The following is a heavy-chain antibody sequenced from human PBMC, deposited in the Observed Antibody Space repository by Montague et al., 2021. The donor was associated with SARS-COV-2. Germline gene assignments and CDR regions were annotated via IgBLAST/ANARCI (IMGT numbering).Heavy chain of an antibody. Sequence: SLRLSCAASGFIFSSYEMNWVRQAPGTGLEWVSYISNSGDTKYYADSVKGRFTISRDNATNSLYLQMSSLRAEDTAVYYCARAGEDYYYDSSGFLYWGQGILVTVSS. V-gene: IGHV3-48*03. D-gene: IGHD3-22*01. J-gene: IGHJ4*02. CDR2: ISNSGDTK. CDR3: ARAGEDYYYDSSGFLY. CDR1: GFIFSSYE.